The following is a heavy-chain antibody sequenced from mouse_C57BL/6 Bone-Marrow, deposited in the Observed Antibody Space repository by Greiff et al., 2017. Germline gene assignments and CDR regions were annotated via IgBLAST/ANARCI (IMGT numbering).Heavy chain of an antibody. CDR3: TRGCYYYGSRPFAY. V-gene: IGHV1-15*01. CDR1: GYTFTDYE. Sequence: VKLQESGAELVRPGASVTLSCTASGYTFTDYEMHWVKQTPVHGLEWIGAIDPETGGTAYNQKFKGKAILTADKSSSTSYMELRSLTSEDSAVYYCTRGCYYYGSRPFAYWGQGTLVTVSA. J-gene: IGHJ3*01. D-gene: IGHD1-1*01. CDR2: IDPETGGT.